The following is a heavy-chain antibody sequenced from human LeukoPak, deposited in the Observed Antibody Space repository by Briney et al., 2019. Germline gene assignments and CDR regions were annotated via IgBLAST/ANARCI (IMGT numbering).Heavy chain of an antibody. D-gene: IGHD6-6*01. CDR1: GFTFSSYS. V-gene: IGHV3-21*01. Sequence: GGSLRLSYAASGFTFSSYSMNWVRQAPGKGLDGVSSISSSSSYIYYADSVKGRFTISGDNAKKSLYLQMNSLRAEDTAVYYCARTRPEDYWGQGTLVTVSS. J-gene: IGHJ4*02. CDR3: ARTRPEDY. CDR2: ISSSSSYI.